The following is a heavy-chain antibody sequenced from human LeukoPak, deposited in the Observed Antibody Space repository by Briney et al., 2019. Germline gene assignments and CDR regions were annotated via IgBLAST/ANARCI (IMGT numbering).Heavy chain of an antibody. D-gene: IGHD1-26*01. V-gene: IGHV3-53*01. CDR2: IYSGGTT. CDR1: GFTVSSNS. Sequence: GGSLRLSCAASGFTVSSNSMTWVRQAPGRGLEWVSFIYSGGTTYYADSVKGRFTISRDNSKNTLYLQMNSLRAEDTAVYYCASLYLGVGATLGAFDIWGQGTMVTVSS. J-gene: IGHJ3*02. CDR3: ASLYLGVGATLGAFDI.